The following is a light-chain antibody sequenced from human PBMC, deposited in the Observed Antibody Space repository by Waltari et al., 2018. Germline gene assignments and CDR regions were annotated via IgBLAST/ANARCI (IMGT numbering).Light chain of an antibody. Sequence: VMTQSPATLSVSPGERATLSCRASQSVSRNVAWYPQKPGQAPRLLIYGAYTRATGIPATFSGWGSGTEFTLTISSLQSEDFAVYYCQQYNNWPITFGQGTRLEIK. CDR1: QSVSRN. V-gene: IGKV3-15*01. CDR3: QQYNNWPIT. CDR2: GAY. J-gene: IGKJ5*01.